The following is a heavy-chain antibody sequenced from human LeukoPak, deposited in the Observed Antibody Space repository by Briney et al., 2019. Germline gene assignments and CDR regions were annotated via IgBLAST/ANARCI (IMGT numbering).Heavy chain of an antibody. CDR3: ARRYISLYYYYGMDV. CDR2: MNPNSGNT. CDR1: GYTFTSYD. Sequence: ASVKVSCKASGYTFTSYDINWLRQATGQGLEWMGGMNPNSGNTGYAQKFQGRVTMTRNTSISTAYMELSSLRSEDTAVYYCARRYISLYYYYGMDVWGQGTTVTVSS. D-gene: IGHD1-14*01. J-gene: IGHJ6*02. V-gene: IGHV1-8*01.